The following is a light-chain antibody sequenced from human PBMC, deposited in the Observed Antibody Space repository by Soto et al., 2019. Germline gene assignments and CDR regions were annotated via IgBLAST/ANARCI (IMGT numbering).Light chain of an antibody. CDR2: NSD. Sequence: QSVLTQPPSASQTPGQRVTISCSGSSVNIGGNTVSWFQHVPRTAPRNVIFNSDPRPAGIPERFSGAKSGTSASLAISGLQYEDEAEYFCASWDDNLNCWAFGGGTKLTVL. V-gene: IGLV1-44*01. J-gene: IGLJ3*02. CDR3: ASWDDNLNCWA. CDR1: SVNIGGNT.